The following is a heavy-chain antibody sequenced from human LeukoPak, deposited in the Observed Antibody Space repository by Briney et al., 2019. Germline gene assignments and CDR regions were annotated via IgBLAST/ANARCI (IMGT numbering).Heavy chain of an antibody. Sequence: GGSLRLSCAASGFTFDDYAMHWVRQAPGKGLEWVPLISGDGGSTYYADSVKGRFTISRDNSKNSLYLQMNSLRTEDTALYYCAKDTVGYSSGWYYYWGQGTLVTVSS. D-gene: IGHD6-19*01. CDR1: GFTFDDYA. CDR2: ISGDGGST. V-gene: IGHV3-43*02. J-gene: IGHJ4*02. CDR3: AKDTVGYSSGWYYY.